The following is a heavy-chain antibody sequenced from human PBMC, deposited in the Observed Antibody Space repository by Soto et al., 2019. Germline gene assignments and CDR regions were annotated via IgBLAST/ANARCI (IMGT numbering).Heavy chain of an antibody. J-gene: IGHJ4*02. V-gene: IGHV3-30*19. CDR1: GFTFSSFG. CDR3: AKVKMTYAIRGLYFDL. Sequence: GGSLRLSCAASGFTFSSFGMHWVRQAPGKGLEWVALISYDGSNAYYGDSVKGRFTISRDNHKNTLYLQMNTLRPEDSAVYYCAKVKMTYAIRGLYFDLWGQGTLVTVS. D-gene: IGHD2-21*01. CDR2: ISYDGSNA.